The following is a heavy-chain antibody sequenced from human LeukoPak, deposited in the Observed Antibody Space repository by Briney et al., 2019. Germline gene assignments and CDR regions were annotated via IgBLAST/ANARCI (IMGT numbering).Heavy chain of an antibody. CDR1: GYTFTSYD. J-gene: IGHJ6*02. CDR3: ARVVGYCSSTSCYYYYGMDV. D-gene: IGHD2-2*01. V-gene: IGHV1-8*01. Sequence: GASVKVSCKASGYTFTSYDINWVRQATGQGLEWMGWMNPNSGNTGYAQKFQGRVTMTRNTSISTAYMELSSLRSEDTAVYYCARVVGYCSSTSCYYYYGMDVWGQGTTVTVSS. CDR2: MNPNSGNT.